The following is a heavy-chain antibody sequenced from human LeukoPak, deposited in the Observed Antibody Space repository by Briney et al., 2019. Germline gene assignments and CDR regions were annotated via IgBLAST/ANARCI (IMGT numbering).Heavy chain of an antibody. CDR2: ISGSGGST. CDR3: AKGRGWEASYYYYYMDV. D-gene: IGHD1-26*01. CDR1: GFTFSTYG. V-gene: IGHV3-23*01. Sequence: GGSLRLSCEASGFTFSTYGMSWVRQAPGKGLEWVSAISGSGGSTYYAGSVKGRFTISRDNSKNTLYLQMNSLRAEDTAVYYCAKGRGWEASYYYYYMDVWGKGTTVTISS. J-gene: IGHJ6*03.